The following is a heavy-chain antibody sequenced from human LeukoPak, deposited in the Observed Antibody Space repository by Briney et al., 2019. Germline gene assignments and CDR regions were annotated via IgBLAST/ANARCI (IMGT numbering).Heavy chain of an antibody. CDR2: INHSGST. CDR1: GGSFSGYY. CDR3: ARVSTSGPPDY. V-gene: IGHV4-34*01. J-gene: IGHJ4*02. Sequence: PSETLSLTCAVYGGSFSGYYWSWIRQPPGKGLEWIGEINHSGSTNYNPSLKCRVTISVDTSKNQFSLKLSSVTAADTAVYYCARVSTSGPPDYWGQGTLVTVSP. D-gene: IGHD5-12*01.